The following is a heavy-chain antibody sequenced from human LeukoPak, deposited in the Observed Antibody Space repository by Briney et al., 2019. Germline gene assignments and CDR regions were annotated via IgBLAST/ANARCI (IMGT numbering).Heavy chain of an antibody. D-gene: IGHD4-17*01. CDR2: IYYSGST. CDR1: GGSNSSGDYY. V-gene: IGHV4-30-4*01. CDR3: ARDGGYGDYFFDY. J-gene: IGHJ4*02. Sequence: SQTRSLTSTVSGGSNSSGDYYWSWIRQPPGKGLEWIGYIYYSGSTYYNPSLKSRVTISVDTSKNQFSLKLSSVTAADTAVYYCARDGGYGDYFFDYWGQGTLVTVSS.